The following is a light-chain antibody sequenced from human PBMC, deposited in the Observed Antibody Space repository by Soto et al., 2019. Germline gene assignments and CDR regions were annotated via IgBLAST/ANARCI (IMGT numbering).Light chain of an antibody. CDR1: TSNIGSKY. Sequence: QSVLTQPPSASGTPGQRVTISCSGSTSNIGSKYVYWYQQLPGTAPKLLIYRNNQRPSGVPDRFSGSKSGTSASLAISGLRSEDDADYYCSSYAGNNNFVVFGGGTKVTVL. J-gene: IGLJ2*01. CDR3: SSYAGNNNFVV. CDR2: RNN. V-gene: IGLV1-47*01.